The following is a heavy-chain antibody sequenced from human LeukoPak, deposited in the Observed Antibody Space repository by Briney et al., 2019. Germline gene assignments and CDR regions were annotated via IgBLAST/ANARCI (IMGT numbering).Heavy chain of an antibody. D-gene: IGHD3-3*01. CDR1: GFTFDDYA. CDR3: AKDKSRFLEWLSFDY. Sequence: GRSLRLSCAASGFTFDDYALHWVRQAPGKGLEWVSGISWNSGSIGYADSVKGRFTISRDNAKNSLYLQMNSLRAEDMALYYCAKDKSRFLEWLSFDYWGQGTLVTVSS. V-gene: IGHV3-9*03. J-gene: IGHJ4*02. CDR2: ISWNSGSI.